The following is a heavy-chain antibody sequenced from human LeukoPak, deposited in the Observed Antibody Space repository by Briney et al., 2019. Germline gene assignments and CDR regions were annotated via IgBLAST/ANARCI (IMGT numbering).Heavy chain of an antibody. CDR1: GFTFSSYA. J-gene: IGHJ4*02. CDR3: AKGPSLQLVRNYFDY. CDR2: ISGSGGST. V-gene: IGHV3-23*01. Sequence: PGGSLRLSCAASGFTFSSYAMSWVRQAPGKGLEWVSAISGSGGSTYYADSVKGRFTISRDNSKNTLYLQMNSLRAEDTAVYYCAKGPSLQLVRNYFDYWGQGTLVTVSS. D-gene: IGHD6-13*01.